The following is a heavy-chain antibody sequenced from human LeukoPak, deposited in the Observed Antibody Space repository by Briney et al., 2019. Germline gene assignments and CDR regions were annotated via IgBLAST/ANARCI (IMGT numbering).Heavy chain of an antibody. J-gene: IGHJ5*02. D-gene: IGHD6-13*01. CDR3: ARVSSSWHWFDP. Sequence: SETLSLTCAVYGGSFSGYYWSWIRQPPGKGLEWIGEINHSGSTNYNPSLKSRVTISVDTSKNQFSLKLSSVTAAGTAVYYCARVSSSWHWFDPWGQGTLVTVSS. CDR1: GGSFSGYY. V-gene: IGHV4-34*01. CDR2: INHSGST.